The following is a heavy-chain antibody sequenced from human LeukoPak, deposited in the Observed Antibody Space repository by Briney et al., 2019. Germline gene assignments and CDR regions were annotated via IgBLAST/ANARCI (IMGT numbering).Heavy chain of an antibody. CDR2: ISASNGNT. D-gene: IGHD3-10*01. V-gene: IGHV1-18*03. CDR1: CYTFTSYG. CDR3: ARVVADYYGSGAMLGAFDI. J-gene: IGHJ3*02. Sequence: SVKVSCKASCYTFTSYGISWVRQARGQGREWMGWISASNGNTKYAQILKGRVTMTTHASTSTDYLELRSLRYDDMAGYYCARVVADYYGSGAMLGAFDIWGQGTMVTVFS.